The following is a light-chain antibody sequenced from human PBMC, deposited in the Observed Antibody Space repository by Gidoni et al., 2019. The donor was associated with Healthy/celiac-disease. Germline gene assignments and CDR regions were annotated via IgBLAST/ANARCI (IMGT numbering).Light chain of an antibody. V-gene: IGKV4-1*01. J-gene: IGKJ1*01. CDR2: WAS. CDR1: QSVLYSCNNKNY. CDR3: QQYYSTLTWT. Sequence: DIVMTQSPDPLAVSLGERATINCKSSQSVLYSCNNKNYLAWYQQKPGQPPKLLIYWASTRESGVPDRFSGSWSGTDFTLTISSLQAEDVAVYYCQQYYSTLTWTFGQGTKVEIK.